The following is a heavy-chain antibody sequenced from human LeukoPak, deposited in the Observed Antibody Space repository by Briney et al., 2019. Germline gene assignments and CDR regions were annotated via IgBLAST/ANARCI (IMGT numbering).Heavy chain of an antibody. CDR2: INHSGST. CDR1: GGSFSGYY. CDR3: ARGRRSKLSDY. J-gene: IGHJ4*02. V-gene: IGHV4-34*01. Sequence: PSETLSLTRAVYGGSFSGYYWSWIRQPPGKGLGWIGEINHSGSTNYNPSLKSRVTISVDTSKNQFSLKLSSVTAADTAVYYCARGRRSKLSDYWGQGTLVTVSS. D-gene: IGHD1-7*01.